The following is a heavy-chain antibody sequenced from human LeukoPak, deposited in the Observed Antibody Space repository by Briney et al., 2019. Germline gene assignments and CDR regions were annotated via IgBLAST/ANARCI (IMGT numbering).Heavy chain of an antibody. CDR1: GFTFSSYA. D-gene: IGHD2-2*01. CDR3: AKDFTLGYCSSTSCYDFDY. V-gene: IGHV3-30-3*01. J-gene: IGHJ4*02. Sequence: GGSLRLSCAASGFTFSSYAMHWVRQAPGKGLEWVAVISYDGSNKYYADSVKGRFTISRDSSKSTLYLQMNSLRAEGTAVYYCAKDFTLGYCSSTSCYDFDYWGQGTLVTVSS. CDR2: ISYDGSNK.